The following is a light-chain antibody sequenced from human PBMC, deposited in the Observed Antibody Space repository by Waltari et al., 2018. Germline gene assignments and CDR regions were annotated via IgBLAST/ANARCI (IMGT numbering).Light chain of an antibody. CDR3: QQSYSTPFT. J-gene: IGKJ3*01. CDR1: KSISSY. CDR2: AAS. Sequence: DIQMTQSPSSLSASVGDRVTITCRASKSISSYLNWYQQKPGKAPKLLIYAASSLQSGVPSRCSGSGSGTDFTLTISSLQPEDFATYYCQQSYSTPFTFGPGTKVDIK. V-gene: IGKV1-39*01.